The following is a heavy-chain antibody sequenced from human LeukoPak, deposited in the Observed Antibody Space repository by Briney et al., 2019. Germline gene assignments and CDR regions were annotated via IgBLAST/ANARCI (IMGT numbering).Heavy chain of an antibody. V-gene: IGHV3-9*01. CDR3: ARVTGYMIEDYFDS. Sequence: GRSLRLSCAASGFTFDDYAMHWVRQAPGKGLEWVSGISWNSGSIGYADSVKGQFTISRDNAKNSLYLQMNTLRAEDTAVYYCARVTGYMIEDYFDSWGQGTLVTVSS. D-gene: IGHD3-22*01. J-gene: IGHJ4*02. CDR1: GFTFDDYA. CDR2: ISWNSGSI.